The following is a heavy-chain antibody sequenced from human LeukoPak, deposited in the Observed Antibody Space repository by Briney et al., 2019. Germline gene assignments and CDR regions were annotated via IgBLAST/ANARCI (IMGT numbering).Heavy chain of an antibody. CDR2: LSYSVST. V-gene: IGHV4-59*01. Sequence: SETLSLTCTVSGGSITSYYWTWIRQPPEKGLEWIGFLSYSVSTNYNPSVKSRVTISVDTSKNQFSLKLSSVTAADTAMYYCARRHVQHSSSSDPYYFDYWGQGTLVTVSS. D-gene: IGHD6-6*01. CDR3: ARRHVQHSSSSDPYYFDY. CDR1: GGSITSYY. J-gene: IGHJ4*02.